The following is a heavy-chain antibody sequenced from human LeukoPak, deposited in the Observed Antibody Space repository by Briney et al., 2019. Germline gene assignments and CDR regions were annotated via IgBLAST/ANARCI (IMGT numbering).Heavy chain of an antibody. J-gene: IGHJ1*01. D-gene: IGHD1-26*01. CDR1: GGSFSGYY. CDR3: ARGGVIVGATIGSEYFQH. V-gene: IGHV4-34*01. CDR2: IYSSGST. Sequence: SETLSLTCAVYGGSFSGYYWSWIRQPPGKGLEWIGNIYSSGSTYYNPSLKSRVTISVDTSKNQFSLKLSSVTAADTAVYYCARGGVIVGATIGSEYFQHWGQGTLVTVSS.